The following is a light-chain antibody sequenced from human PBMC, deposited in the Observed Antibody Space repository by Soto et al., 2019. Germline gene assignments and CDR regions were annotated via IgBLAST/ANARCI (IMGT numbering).Light chain of an antibody. V-gene: IGLV1-40*01. CDR3: QSYDSSLSAVV. CDR1: SSNIGAGYD. J-gene: IGLJ2*01. Sequence: QSVLTQPPSVSGAPGQRVTISCTGSSSNIGAGYDVHWYQQLPGTAPKLLIYGNSNRPSGVPDRFSGSKSGTSASLAITGLQVEDEADYYCQSYDSSLSAVVFGGGTKLTAL. CDR2: GNS.